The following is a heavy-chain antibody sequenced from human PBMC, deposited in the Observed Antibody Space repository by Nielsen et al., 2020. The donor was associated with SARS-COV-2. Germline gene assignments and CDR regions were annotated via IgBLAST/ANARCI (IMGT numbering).Heavy chain of an antibody. D-gene: IGHD6-25*01. J-gene: IGHJ5*02. CDR1: GFTFSKFP. Sequence: GESLKISCAASGFTFSKFPMHWVRQAPGKGLEWLAIISYGGDNEHYADSVKGRFTISRDNSKNTLYLQMNSLRAEDTAVYYCANHPSGWFDPWGQGTLVTVSS. CDR2: ISYGGDNE. V-gene: IGHV3-30-3*01. CDR3: ANHPSGWFDP.